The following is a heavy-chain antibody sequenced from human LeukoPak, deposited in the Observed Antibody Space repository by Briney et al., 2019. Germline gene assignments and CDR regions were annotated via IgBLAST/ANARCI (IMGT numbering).Heavy chain of an antibody. CDR1: GGTFSSYA. Sequence: ASVKVSCKASGGTFSSYAISWVRQAHGQGLEWMGGIIPIFGTANYAQKFQGRVTITADESTSTAYMELSSLRSEDTAVYYCATYGGGYYDSSGYYPEYFFDYWGQGTLVTVSS. V-gene: IGHV1-69*13. CDR3: ATYGGGYYDSSGYYPEYFFDY. J-gene: IGHJ4*02. D-gene: IGHD3-22*01. CDR2: IIPIFGTA.